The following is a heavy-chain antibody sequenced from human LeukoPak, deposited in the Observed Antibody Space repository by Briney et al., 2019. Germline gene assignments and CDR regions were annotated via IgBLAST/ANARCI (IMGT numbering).Heavy chain of an antibody. CDR2: IYYSGST. J-gene: IGHJ5*02. CDR3: AGGKWFGEFGFDP. CDR1: GGSISSGGYY. D-gene: IGHD3-10*01. V-gene: IGHV4-61*08. Sequence: PSQTLSLTCTVSGGSISSGGYYWSWIRQPPGKGLEWIGYIYYSGSTNYNPSLKSRVTISVDTSKNQFSLKLSSVTAADTAVYYCAGGKWFGEFGFDPWGQGTLVTVSA.